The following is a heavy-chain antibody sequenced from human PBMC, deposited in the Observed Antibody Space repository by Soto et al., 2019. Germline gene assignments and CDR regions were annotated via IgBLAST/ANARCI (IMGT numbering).Heavy chain of an antibody. D-gene: IGHD6-6*01. CDR1: GSTFTSYA. V-gene: IGHV1-3*01. J-gene: IGHJ6*02. Sequence: ASVKVSCKASGSTFTSYAMHWVRQAPGQRLEWMGWINAGNGNTKYSQKFQGRVTITRDTSASTAYMELSSLRYEDTAVYYCALTGRPVGMDVWGQGTTVTVSS. CDR2: INAGNGNT. CDR3: ALTGRPVGMDV.